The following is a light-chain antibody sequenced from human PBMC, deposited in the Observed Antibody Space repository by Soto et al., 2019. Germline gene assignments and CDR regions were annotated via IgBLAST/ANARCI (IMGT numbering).Light chain of an antibody. Sequence: EIVMTQSPAALSVSPGERATLSCRASQSVSSNLAWYQQKPGQAPRLLIYGASTRATGIPVRFSGGGSGTAFTLTISSLQSEDFAVYYCRQYNNWPSFTFGPGTKVDIK. CDR3: RQYNNWPSFT. J-gene: IGKJ3*01. V-gene: IGKV3-15*01. CDR2: GAS. CDR1: QSVSSN.